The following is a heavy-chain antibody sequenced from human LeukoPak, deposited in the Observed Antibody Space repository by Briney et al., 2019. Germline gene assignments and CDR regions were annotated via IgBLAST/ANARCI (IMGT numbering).Heavy chain of an antibody. V-gene: IGHV3-74*01. Sequence: PGGSLRLSCAASGFTFSSYWMHWVRQVPGKGLVWVSRIYSDGSIISYADSAKGRFTISRDNAKNTLFLQMDSLRAEDTAVYYCAGGLGYARSYWGQGTLVTVSS. CDR3: AGGLGYARSY. J-gene: IGHJ4*02. CDR2: IYSDGSII. CDR1: GFTFSSYW. D-gene: IGHD2-2*01.